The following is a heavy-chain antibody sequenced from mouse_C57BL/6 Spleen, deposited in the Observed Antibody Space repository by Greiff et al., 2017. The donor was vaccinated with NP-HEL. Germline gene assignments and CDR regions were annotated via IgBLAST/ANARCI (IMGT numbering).Heavy chain of an antibody. V-gene: IGHV2-9-1*01. CDR2: IWTGGGT. Sequence: VMLVESGPGLVAPSQSLSITCTVSGFSLTSYAISWVRQPPGKGLEWLGVIWTGGGTNYNSALKSRLSISKDNSKSQVFLKMNSLQTDDTARYYCARIYYDYDEGGRYAMDYWGQGTSVTVSS. CDR3: ARIYYDYDEGGRYAMDY. J-gene: IGHJ4*01. CDR1: GFSLTSYA. D-gene: IGHD2-4*01.